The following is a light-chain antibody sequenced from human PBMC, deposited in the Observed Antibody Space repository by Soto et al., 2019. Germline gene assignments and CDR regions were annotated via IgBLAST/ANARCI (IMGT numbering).Light chain of an antibody. CDR2: DAS. Sequence: DIQMTQSPSTLSASVGDRVTITCRASQSISNWLAWYQQKPGKAPKLLIYDASTLESGVPSRFSGSGSGTEFTLTISSLQPDDFATYYCQQYSRHSPGMFGQGTKVDI. V-gene: IGKV1-5*01. CDR3: QQYSRHSPGM. J-gene: IGKJ1*01. CDR1: QSISNW.